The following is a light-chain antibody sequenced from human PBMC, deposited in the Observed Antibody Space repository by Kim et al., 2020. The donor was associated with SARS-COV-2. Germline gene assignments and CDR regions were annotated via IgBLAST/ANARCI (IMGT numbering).Light chain of an antibody. J-gene: IGLJ2*01. CDR1: KLEDKY. Sequence: VSPGQTASITCSGEKLEDKYVCWYQQKPGQSPVLVIYHNSQRPSGIPGRFSGSNAGNTATLTISGTQAMDEADYYCQAWDSNTGVVFGGGTQLTVL. CDR2: HNS. V-gene: IGLV3-1*01. CDR3: QAWDSNTGVV.